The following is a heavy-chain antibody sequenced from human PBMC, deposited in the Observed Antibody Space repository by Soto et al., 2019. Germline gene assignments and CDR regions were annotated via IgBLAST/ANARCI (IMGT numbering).Heavy chain of an antibody. J-gene: IGHJ6*03. V-gene: IGHV3-72*01. CDR1: GFIFSDHS. D-gene: IGHD2-21*01. CDR2: IRNRVNGGTT. Sequence: EAQLVESGGGLAQPGGSLRLSCAASGFIFSDHSMDWVRQAPGKGLEWVGRIRNRVNGGTTEYAASVKARFTIARDDTKNSLYLQINSLKTEDTAVYYCARVIVLLDYYYYSYMDVWGKGTTVTVSS. CDR3: ARVIVLLDYYYYSYMDV.